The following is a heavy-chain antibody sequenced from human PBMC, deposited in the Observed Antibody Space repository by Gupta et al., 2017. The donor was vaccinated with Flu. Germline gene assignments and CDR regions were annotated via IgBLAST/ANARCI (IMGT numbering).Heavy chain of an antibody. J-gene: IGHJ4*02. Sequence: DEKSYSTSLKSRLTISKDTSKSQVVLTMTNMDPVDTATYYCALIIQITSSQTNQHFDYWGQGTLVTVSS. V-gene: IGHV2-26*01. CDR2: DEK. CDR3: ALIIQITSSQTNQHFDY. D-gene: IGHD2-2*01.